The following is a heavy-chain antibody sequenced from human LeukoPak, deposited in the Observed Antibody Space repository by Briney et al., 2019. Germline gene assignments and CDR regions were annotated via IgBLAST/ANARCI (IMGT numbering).Heavy chain of an antibody. V-gene: IGHV4-61*01. CDR2: IYYSGST. D-gene: IGHD6-6*01. Sequence: TSETLSLTCSVSGGSINSANYYWSWIRQPPGKGLEWIGYIYYSGSTNYNPSLKSRVTISVDTSKNQFSLKLSSVTAADTAVYYCAGDSSSSIYFDYWGQGTLVTVSS. J-gene: IGHJ4*02. CDR1: GGSINSANYY. CDR3: AGDSSSSIYFDY.